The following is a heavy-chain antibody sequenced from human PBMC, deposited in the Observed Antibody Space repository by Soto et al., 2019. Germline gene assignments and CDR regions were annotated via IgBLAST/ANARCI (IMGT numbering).Heavy chain of an antibody. CDR3: ARDMTRTVVPYFDF. CDR2: IIPISGAA. Sequence: SVKASCKASGGTFSNYVVNWVRQAPGQGLEWMGRIIPISGAANYAQKFQGRVTITADKSTSTSYMELSSLRSEDTAVYYCARDMTRTVVPYFDFWGQGTLVTVSS. V-gene: IGHV1-69*06. CDR1: GGTFSNYV. J-gene: IGHJ4*02. D-gene: IGHD1-7*01.